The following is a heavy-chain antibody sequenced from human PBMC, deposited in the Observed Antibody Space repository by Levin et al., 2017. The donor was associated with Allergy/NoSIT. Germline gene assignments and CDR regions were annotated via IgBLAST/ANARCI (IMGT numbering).Heavy chain of an antibody. D-gene: IGHD3-9*01. Sequence: GGSLRLSCAASGFTFSSYGMHWVRQAPGKGLEWVAVISYDGSNKYYADSVKGRFTISRDNSKNTLYLQMNSLRAEDTAVYYCAKDANYDILTGYPRGFDYWGQGTLVTVSS. J-gene: IGHJ4*02. CDR2: ISYDGSNK. V-gene: IGHV3-30*18. CDR3: AKDANYDILTGYPRGFDY. CDR1: GFTFSSYG.